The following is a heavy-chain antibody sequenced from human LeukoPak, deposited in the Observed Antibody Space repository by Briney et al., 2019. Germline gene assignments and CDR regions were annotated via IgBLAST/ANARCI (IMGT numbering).Heavy chain of an antibody. J-gene: IGHJ4*02. CDR1: GFTFSSYA. V-gene: IGHV3-23*01. Sequence: GGSLRLSCAASGFTFSSYAMSWVRQAPGKGLEWVSAISGSGGSTYNADSVKGRFTISRDNSKNTLYLQMNSLRAGDTAVYYCAKVKNYYDSSGYCYYFDYWGQGALVTVSS. CDR2: ISGSGGST. CDR3: AKVKNYYDSSGYCYYFDY. D-gene: IGHD3-22*01.